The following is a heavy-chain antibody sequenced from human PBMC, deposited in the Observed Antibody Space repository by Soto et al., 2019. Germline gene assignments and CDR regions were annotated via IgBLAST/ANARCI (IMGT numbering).Heavy chain of an antibody. V-gene: IGHV3-33*01. Sequence: GGPLRLSSAAPGFTFSCYGMHWVRQAPGKGLERVAVIWYDGSNKYYADSVKGRFTISRDNSKNTLYLQMNSLRAEDTAVYYCASLVVVVAAPTRGDAFDIWGQGTMVTVSS. CDR2: IWYDGSNK. CDR1: GFTFSCYG. J-gene: IGHJ3*02. D-gene: IGHD2-15*01. CDR3: ASLVVVVAAPTRGDAFDI.